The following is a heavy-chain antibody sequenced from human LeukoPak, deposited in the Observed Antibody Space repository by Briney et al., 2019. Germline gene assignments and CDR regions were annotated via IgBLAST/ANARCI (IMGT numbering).Heavy chain of an antibody. V-gene: IGHV4-34*01. D-gene: IGHD3-10*01. CDR3: ARVPTKTYYYGSGSSRRLDP. CDR1: GGSFSGYY. CDR2: INHSGST. Sequence: SETLSLTCAVYGGSFSGYYWSWIRQPPGKGLEWIGEINHSGSTNYNPSLKSRVTISVDTSKNQFSLKLSSVTAADTAVYYCARVPTKTYYYGSGSSRRLDPWGQGTLVTVSS. J-gene: IGHJ5*02.